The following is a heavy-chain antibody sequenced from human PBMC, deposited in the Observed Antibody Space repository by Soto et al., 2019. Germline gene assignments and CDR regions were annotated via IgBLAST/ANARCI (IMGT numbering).Heavy chain of an antibody. Sequence: KASETLSLTCTVSGGSISSYYWNWIRQPPGKGLEWIGYVYSSGYTNYHPSLKTRVTMSVDTSKNQFSLTMSSVSAADTAVYYCARGYPNDRSFGFDYWGQGALVTVYS. CDR3: ARGYPNDRSFGFDY. CDR2: VYSSGYT. J-gene: IGHJ4*02. D-gene: IGHD3-22*01. CDR1: GGSISSYY. V-gene: IGHV4-59*01.